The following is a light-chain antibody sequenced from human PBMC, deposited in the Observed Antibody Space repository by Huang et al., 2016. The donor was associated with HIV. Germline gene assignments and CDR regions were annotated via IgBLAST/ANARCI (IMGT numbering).Light chain of an antibody. V-gene: IGKV3-15*01. CDR1: QGVSSD. CDR2: GAS. J-gene: IGKJ1*01. CDR3: QQYNNWPWT. Sequence: EKVMTQSPATLSVSPGERATLSCRASQGVSSDLAWYQQRPGQSPRLLIYGASTRPTGIPARFSGSGSGTEFTLTISSLQSEDFAIYYCQQYNNWPWTFGQGTKVEMK.